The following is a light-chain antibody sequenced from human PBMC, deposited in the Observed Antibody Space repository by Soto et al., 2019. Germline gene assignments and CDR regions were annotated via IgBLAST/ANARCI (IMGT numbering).Light chain of an antibody. CDR2: DAS. CDR1: QSVSSS. J-gene: IGKJ4*01. V-gene: IGKV3-15*01. CDR3: QQYNNWPPLT. Sequence: EIVMTQSPATLSVSPGDRATLSCRASQSVSSSLAWYQQIPGQAPRLLIYDASTRATGIPARFGDSGSGTEFTLTISSLQSEDFAVYYCQQYNNWPPLTFGGGTKV.